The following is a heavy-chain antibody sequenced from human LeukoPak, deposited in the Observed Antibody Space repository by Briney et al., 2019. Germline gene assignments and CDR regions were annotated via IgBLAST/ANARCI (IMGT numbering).Heavy chain of an antibody. D-gene: IGHD3-16*01. CDR2: IRSSSSYI. CDR1: GFTFSSYS. Sequence: GGSLRLSCAASGFTFSSYSMNWVRQAPGKGLEWVSSIRSSSSYIYYADSVKGRFTISRDNAKTSLYLQMNSLRAEDTAVYYCARGGATFALDDWVQGTLVTVS. V-gene: IGHV3-21*01. CDR3: ARGGATFALDD. J-gene: IGHJ4*02.